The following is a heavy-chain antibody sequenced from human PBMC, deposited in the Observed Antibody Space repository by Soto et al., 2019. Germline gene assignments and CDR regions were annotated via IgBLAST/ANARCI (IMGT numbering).Heavy chain of an antibody. CDR1: GGSFSGYY. V-gene: IGHV4-34*01. D-gene: IGHD5-18*01. Sequence: QVQLQQWGAGLLKPSETLSLTCAVYGGSFSGYYWSWIRQPPGKGLEWIGEINHSGSTNYNPSLKSRVTISVDTSKNRFSLKLSSVTAADTAVYYCARGIWSYTAMGIWGQGTLVTVSS. CDR3: ARGIWSYTAMGI. CDR2: INHSGST. J-gene: IGHJ4*02.